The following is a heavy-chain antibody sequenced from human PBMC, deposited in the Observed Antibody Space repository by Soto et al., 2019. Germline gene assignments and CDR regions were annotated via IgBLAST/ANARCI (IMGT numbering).Heavy chain of an antibody. CDR1: GRTFNNYA. CDR2: IIPIGGTP. J-gene: IGHJ4*02. CDR3: ATNYYDGSGHYFVFEH. V-gene: IGHV1-69*13. Sequence: SVKVSCKASGRTFNNYAISWVRQAPGIGFEWLGVIIPIGGTPEHAQKFQGRVTISADESTNTAYMELSSLRSEDTAVYYCATNYYDGSGHYFVFEHWGQGTLVTVSS. D-gene: IGHD3-22*01.